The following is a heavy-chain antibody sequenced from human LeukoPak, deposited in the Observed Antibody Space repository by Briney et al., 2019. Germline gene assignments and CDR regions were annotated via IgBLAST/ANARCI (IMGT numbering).Heavy chain of an antibody. D-gene: IGHD4-17*01. CDR3: ARGLTVTTRPAGY. CDR2: MNPNSGNT. J-gene: IGHJ4*02. V-gene: IGHV1-8*02. Sequence: ASVKVSCKPSRFTFTGYYMHWGRHAPRQGLEWMGWMNPNSGNTDYAQKFQGRVTMTRNTSISTAYMELSSLRSEDTAMYYCARGLTVTTRPAGYWGQGTLVTVS. CDR1: RFTFTGYY.